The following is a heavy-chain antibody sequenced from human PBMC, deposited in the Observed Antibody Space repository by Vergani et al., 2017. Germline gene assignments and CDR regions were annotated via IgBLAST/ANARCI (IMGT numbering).Heavy chain of an antibody. V-gene: IGHV3-23*01. Sequence: EVHLLESGGGQVEAGGSLRLSCVASGFTFSNSAMSWVRQTSGKGLEWVSAISGHGDRTYYADSVKGRFTIARDNSKNTVYLQMNSLKAEDRATYYGAGEERSNTSPFVGDWGQGNLVTV. J-gene: IGHJ4*02. CDR3: AGEERSNTSPFVGD. CDR1: GFTFSNSA. CDR2: ISGHGDRT. D-gene: IGHD2/OR15-2a*01.